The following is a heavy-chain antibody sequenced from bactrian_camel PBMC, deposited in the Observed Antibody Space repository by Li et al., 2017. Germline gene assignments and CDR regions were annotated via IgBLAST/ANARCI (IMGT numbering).Heavy chain of an antibody. CDR2: INNGGGYT. CDR1: GFDFTNYW. Sequence: QLVESGGGLVQPGGPLRLSCAASGFDFTNYWMYWVRQAPGKGLEWVSAINNGGGYTYYADSMKGRFTISRDNAKDTLYLQMNSLKIEDTAVYYCAADRLRCLTPKWDGEYTYWAQGTQVTVS. CDR3: AADRLRCLTPKWDGEYTY. J-gene: IGHJ4*01. D-gene: IGHD3*01. V-gene: IGHV3S1*01.